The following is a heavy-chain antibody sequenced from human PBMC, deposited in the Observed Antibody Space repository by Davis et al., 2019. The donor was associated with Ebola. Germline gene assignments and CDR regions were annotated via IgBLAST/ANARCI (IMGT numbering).Heavy chain of an antibody. CDR2: INEDGRQK. J-gene: IGHJ4*02. Sequence: GGSLRLSCAASGFTFSSYWLTWFRQSPGKGLEWVANINEDGRQKNYVDSVKGRFTISRDNAKDSGYLEMTSLRVEDTALYYCSPSRYYSESRGQGTLVTVS. CDR1: GFTFSSYW. D-gene: IGHD5-24*01. V-gene: IGHV3-7*01. CDR3: SPSRYYSES.